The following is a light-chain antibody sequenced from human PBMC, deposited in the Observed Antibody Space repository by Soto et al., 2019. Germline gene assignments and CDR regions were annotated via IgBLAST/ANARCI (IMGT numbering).Light chain of an antibody. CDR2: GAS. J-gene: IGKJ4*01. Sequence: EIVLTQSPATLSVSPGERATLSCRASQSISSDVAWYQQKPGQAPRLLIYGASTTATGIPARFSGSGSGAEFTLTISSLQSEDFAVYFCQQCDYWPLTCGGGTKGDIK. CDR3: QQCDYWPLT. V-gene: IGKV3-15*01. CDR1: QSISSD.